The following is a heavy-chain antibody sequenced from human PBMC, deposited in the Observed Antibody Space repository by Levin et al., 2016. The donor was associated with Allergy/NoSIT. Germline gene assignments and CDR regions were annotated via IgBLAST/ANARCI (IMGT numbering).Heavy chain of an antibody. D-gene: IGHD6-19*01. J-gene: IGHJ5*02. Sequence: SETLSLTCAVSGGSISSGGYSWIWSRQPPGKGLEWIGYIYYNGATFHNPSLKSRVILSIDPSRNQFSLKLTSVTAADTAMYYCAREEEAGTGGWFDPWGRGSPGHRLL. CDR3: AREEEAGTGGWFDP. V-gene: IGHV4-30-4*07. CDR1: GGSISSGGYS. CDR2: IYYNGAT.